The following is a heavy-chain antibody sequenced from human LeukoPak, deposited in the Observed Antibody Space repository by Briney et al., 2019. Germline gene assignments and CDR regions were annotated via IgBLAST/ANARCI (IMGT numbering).Heavy chain of an antibody. D-gene: IGHD4-11*01. V-gene: IGHV1-2*06. CDR2: INPNSGGT. Sequence: ASGKLSCKASGYTFTGYYMHLARQAPAQGLEWMGRINPNSGGTNYAQTFQGRVTMTRDTSNSTVYMELNSLRAEDTAIYYCARVTGVTDSKRALGYWGQGTLVTVSS. CDR1: GYTFTGYY. CDR3: ARVTGVTDSKRALGY. J-gene: IGHJ4*02.